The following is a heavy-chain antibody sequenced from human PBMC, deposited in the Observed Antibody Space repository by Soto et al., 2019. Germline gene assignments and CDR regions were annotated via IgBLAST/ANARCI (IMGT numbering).Heavy chain of an antibody. CDR2: INGGNGNT. CDR3: ATYRDLYDILTGYYLAFDY. J-gene: IGHJ4*02. D-gene: IGHD3-9*01. V-gene: IGHV1-3*01. Sequence: ASVKVSCKTSGYTFTSYVIHWVRQAPGQRPEWMGWINGGNGNTGYSQIFQDRVTITRDTSTSTAYMELSGLRAEDTAVYYCATYRDLYDILTGYYLAFDYWGQGTLVTVSS. CDR1: GYTFTSYV.